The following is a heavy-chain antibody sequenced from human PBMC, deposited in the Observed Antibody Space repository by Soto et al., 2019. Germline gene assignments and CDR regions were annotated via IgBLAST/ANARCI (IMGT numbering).Heavy chain of an antibody. CDR3: ARDLCSSTSCYPHGMDV. CDR1: GGSISSGGYY. V-gene: IGHV4-31*03. CDR2: IYYSGST. D-gene: IGHD2-2*01. J-gene: IGHJ6*02. Sequence: SETLSLTCTVSGGSISSGGYYWSWMRQHPGKGLEWIGYIYYSGSTYYNPSLKSRVTISVDTSKNQFSLKLSSVTAADTAVYYCARDLCSSTSCYPHGMDVWGQGTTVTVSS.